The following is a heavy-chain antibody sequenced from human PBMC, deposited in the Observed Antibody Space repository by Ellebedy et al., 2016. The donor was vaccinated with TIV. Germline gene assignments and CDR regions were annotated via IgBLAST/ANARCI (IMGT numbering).Heavy chain of an antibody. Sequence: GGSLRLXCAASGFTFSTYWMSWVRQAPGKGLEWVANIKDDGTVKYYVGSVKGRFTISRDNAQNSLYLQMNRLRAEDTAMYYCANRKDHSSSSLRVWGQGTTVTVSS. CDR1: GFTFSTYW. CDR3: ANRKDHSSSSLRV. J-gene: IGHJ3*01. CDR2: IKDDGTVK. D-gene: IGHD6-6*01. V-gene: IGHV3-7*01.